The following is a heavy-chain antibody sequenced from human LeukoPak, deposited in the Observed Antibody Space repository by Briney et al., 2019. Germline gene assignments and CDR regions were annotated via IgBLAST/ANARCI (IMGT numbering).Heavy chain of an antibody. CDR1: GFTFSSYS. Sequence: SGGSLRLSCAASGFTFSSYSMNWVRQAPGKGLEWVSSISSSSSYIYYADSVKGRFTISRDNAKNSLYLQMNSLRAEDTAVYYCARSRGPPINTVTHYRGQGTLVTVSS. CDR2: ISSSSSYI. V-gene: IGHV3-21*01. D-gene: IGHD4-11*01. CDR3: ARSRGPPINTVTHY. J-gene: IGHJ4*02.